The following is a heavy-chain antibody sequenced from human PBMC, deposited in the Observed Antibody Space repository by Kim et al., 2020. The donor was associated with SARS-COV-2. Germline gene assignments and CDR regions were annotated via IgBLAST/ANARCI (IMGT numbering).Heavy chain of an antibody. J-gene: IGHJ6*02. V-gene: IGHV1-69*13. CDR2: IIPIFGTA. CDR1: GGTFSSYA. CDR3: ARRYSGSSRGQIPYYYYGMDF. Sequence: SVKVSCKASGGTFSSYAISWVRQAPGQGLEWMGGIIPIFGTANYAQKFQGRVTITADESTNTAYMELSSLRSEDTAVYYRARRYSGSSRGQIPYYYYGMDFWGQGTTVTVSS. D-gene: IGHD1-26*01.